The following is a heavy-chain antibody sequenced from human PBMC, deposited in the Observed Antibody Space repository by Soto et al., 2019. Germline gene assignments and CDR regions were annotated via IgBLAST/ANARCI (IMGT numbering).Heavy chain of an antibody. CDR3: AKMGDSSGYDFLDY. CDR1: GFTFSSYA. V-gene: IGHV3-23*01. D-gene: IGHD3-22*01. CDR2: ISGSGGRT. J-gene: IGHJ4*02. Sequence: GGSLRLSCAASGFTFSSYAMSWVRQAPGKGLEWVSSISGSGGRTYYADSVKGRFTISRDNSKNTLNLQMNSLRVEDTAVYYCAKMGDSSGYDFLDYWGQGTLVTVSS.